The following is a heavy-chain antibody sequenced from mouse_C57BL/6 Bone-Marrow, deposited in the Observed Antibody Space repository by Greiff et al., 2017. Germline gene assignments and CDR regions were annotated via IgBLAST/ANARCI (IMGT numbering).Heavy chain of an antibody. CDR3: TRWGDYCYFDV. J-gene: IGHJ1*03. CDR2: IDPETGGT. V-gene: IGHV1-15*01. CDR1: GYTFTDYE. Sequence: QVQLQQSGAELVRPGASVTLSCKASGYTFTDYEMHWVKQTPVHGLEWIGTIDPETGGTAYNQKFKGKATLTADKSSSTAYMELRSLTSEDSAVYYCTRWGDYCYFDVWGTGTTVTVSS.